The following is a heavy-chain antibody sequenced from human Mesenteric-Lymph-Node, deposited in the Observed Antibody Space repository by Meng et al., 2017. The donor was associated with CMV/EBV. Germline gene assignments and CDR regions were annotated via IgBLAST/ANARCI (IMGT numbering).Heavy chain of an antibody. J-gene: IGHJ6*02. Sequence: GESLKISCAASGFTFSNYEMNWVRQAPGKGLEWISYINRIGSIIYYADSVKGRFIISRDNAKNSLSLQMNSLRAEDTAVYYCARPLINFYYYDMDVWGQGTTVTVSS. CDR2: INRIGSII. CDR1: GFTFSNYE. V-gene: IGHV3-48*03. CDR3: ARPLINFYYYDMDV. D-gene: IGHD5-24*01.